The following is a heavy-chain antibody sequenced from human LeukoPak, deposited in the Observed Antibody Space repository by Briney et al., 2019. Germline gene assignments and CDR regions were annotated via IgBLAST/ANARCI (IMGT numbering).Heavy chain of an antibody. D-gene: IGHD6-19*01. Sequence: GGSLRLSCAASXFTFSSYAXXWVRQAPXXXXXXXXXIXXXXGSTYYADSVKGRFTISRDNSKNTLYLQMNSLRAEDTAVYYCAKDQIGLKYSSGWYNYFDYWGQGTLVTVSS. J-gene: IGHJ4*02. CDR1: XFTFSSYA. V-gene: IGHV3-23*01. CDR3: AKDQIGLKYSSGWYNYFDY. CDR2: IXXXXGST.